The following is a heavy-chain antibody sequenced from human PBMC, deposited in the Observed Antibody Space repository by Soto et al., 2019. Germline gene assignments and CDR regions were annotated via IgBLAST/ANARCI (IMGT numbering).Heavy chain of an antibody. V-gene: IGHV3-30*03. D-gene: IGHD2-15*01. J-gene: IGHJ4*02. CDR2: ISYDGSNK. Sequence: QVQLVESGGGVVQPGRSLRLSCAASGFPFSSYGMHWLRQAPGKGLEWVAHISYDGSNKHYTDSVKGRFTISRDNSKNMLYLQMSSLRAEDTAVYYCVGGQYYFDYCGQGTRVSVSS. CDR1: GFPFSSYG. CDR3: VGGQYYFDY.